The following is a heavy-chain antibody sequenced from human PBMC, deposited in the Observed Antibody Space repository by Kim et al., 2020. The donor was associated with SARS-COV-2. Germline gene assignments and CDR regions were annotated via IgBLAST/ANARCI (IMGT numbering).Heavy chain of an antibody. Sequence: SQTLSLTCAISGDSVSSNSAAWNWIRQSPSRGLEWLGRTYYRSKWYNDYAVSVKSRITINPDTSKNQFSLQLNSVTPEDTAVYYCARDLLLWFGELHQGCDYWGQGTLVTVSS. CDR3: ARDLLLWFGELHQGCDY. CDR2: TYYRSKWYN. J-gene: IGHJ4*02. D-gene: IGHD3-10*01. V-gene: IGHV6-1*01. CDR1: GDSVSSNSAA.